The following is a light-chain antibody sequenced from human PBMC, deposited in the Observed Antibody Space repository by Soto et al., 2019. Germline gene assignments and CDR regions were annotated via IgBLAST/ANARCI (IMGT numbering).Light chain of an antibody. J-gene: IGKJ1*01. CDR3: QQYDQWWT. CDR1: QSVSSSY. Sequence: EVVLTQSPGTLSLSPGERATLSCRASQSVSSSYLAWYQQKPGQAPRLLIYGASSRATGIPARFSGSGSGTEFSLTINSLQSEDFGVYFCQQYDQWWTFGQGTKVAIK. V-gene: IGKV3-20*01. CDR2: GAS.